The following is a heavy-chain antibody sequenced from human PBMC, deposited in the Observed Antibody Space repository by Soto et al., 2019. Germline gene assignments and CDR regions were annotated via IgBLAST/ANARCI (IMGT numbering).Heavy chain of an antibody. D-gene: IGHD6-13*01. V-gene: IGHV4-39*01. CDR3: ARRGRGRIAAAGTFGNWFDP. CDR2: IYYSGST. CDR1: GGSISSSSYY. J-gene: IGHJ5*02. Sequence: PSETLSLTCTVSGGSISSSSYYWGWIRQPPGKGLEWIGSIYYSGSTYYNPSLKSRVTISVDTSKNQFSLKLSSVTAADTAVYYCARRGRGRIAAAGTFGNWFDPWGQGTLVTVSS.